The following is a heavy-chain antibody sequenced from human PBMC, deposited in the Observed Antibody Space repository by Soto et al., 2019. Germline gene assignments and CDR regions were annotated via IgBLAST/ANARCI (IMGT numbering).Heavy chain of an antibody. D-gene: IGHD2-8*01. CDR3: ARSGVYYYYYMDV. V-gene: IGHV5-51*01. J-gene: IGHJ6*03. CDR1: GYSFTTYW. Sequence: PGESLKISCKVSGYSFTTYWIGWVRQMPGKGLEWMGIIYPGDSDTRYSPSFQGQVTISADKSTSTAYLQWSSLKASDTAMYYCARSGVYYYYYMDVWGEGTPVTVSS. CDR2: IYPGDSDT.